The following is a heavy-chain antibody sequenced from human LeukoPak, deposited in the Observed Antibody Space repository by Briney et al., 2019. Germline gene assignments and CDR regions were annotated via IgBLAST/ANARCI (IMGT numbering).Heavy chain of an antibody. Sequence: ASVKVSCTASGGTFSSYAISWVRQAPGQGLEWMGGIIPIFGTANYAQKFQGRVTITADKSTSTAYMELSSLRSEDTAVYYCARVRRYYYDSSGYYVMVYWGQGTLVTVSS. J-gene: IGHJ4*02. D-gene: IGHD3-22*01. V-gene: IGHV1-69*06. CDR2: IIPIFGTA. CDR3: ARVRRYYYDSSGYYVMVY. CDR1: GGTFSSYA.